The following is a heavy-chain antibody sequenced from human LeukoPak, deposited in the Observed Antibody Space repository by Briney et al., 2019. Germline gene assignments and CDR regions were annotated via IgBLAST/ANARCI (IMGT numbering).Heavy chain of an antibody. J-gene: IGHJ6*02. CDR2: LYYSGST. V-gene: IGHV4-39*01. CDR1: GDSTRSSSYY. Sequence: PSETLSLTCTVSGDSTRSSSYYWGWIRQPPGRGLEWIGSLYYSGSTYYNPSLTSRVTISVDTSKNQCSLKLSSVTAADTAVYYCARGVRDYGMDVWGQGTTVTVSS. CDR3: ARGVRDYGMDV.